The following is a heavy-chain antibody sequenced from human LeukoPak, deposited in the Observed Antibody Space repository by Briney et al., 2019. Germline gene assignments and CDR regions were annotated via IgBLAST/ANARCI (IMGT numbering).Heavy chain of an antibody. CDR2: IRYDGSNK. J-gene: IGHJ5*02. CDR1: GFTFSSYG. V-gene: IGHV3-30*02. D-gene: IGHD3-10*01. CDR3: EKAVYGSGSYWNWFDP. Sequence: PGGSLRLSCAASGFTFSSYGMHWVRQAPGKGLEWVAFIRYDGSNKYYADSVKGRFTISRDNSKNTLYLQMNSLRAEDTAVYYCEKAVYGSGSYWNWFDPWGQGTLVTVSS.